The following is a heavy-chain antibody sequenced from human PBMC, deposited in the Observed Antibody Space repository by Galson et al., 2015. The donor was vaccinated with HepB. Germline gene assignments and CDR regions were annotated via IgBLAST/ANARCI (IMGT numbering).Heavy chain of an antibody. D-gene: IGHD6-13*01. J-gene: IGHJ4*02. CDR3: MRRDDSWCFDY. V-gene: IGHV6-1*01. Sequence: CAISGDSVSSNSAIWNWIRQSPSRGLEWLGRTYYRSKWYNDYSVSVRSRITISPDTSKNQFSLQLNSVTPEDTAFYYCMRRDDSWCFDYWGQGTLLTVSS. CDR2: TYYRSKWYN. CDR1: GDSVSSNSAI.